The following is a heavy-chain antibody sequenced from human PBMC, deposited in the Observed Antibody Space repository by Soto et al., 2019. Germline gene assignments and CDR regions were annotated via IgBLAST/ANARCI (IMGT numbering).Heavy chain of an antibody. CDR3: AIDPYYDILTGYYGGFDY. CDR2: ISSSGSTI. D-gene: IGHD3-9*01. V-gene: IGHV3-48*01. J-gene: IGHJ4*02. Sequence: GGSLRLSCAASGFTFSSYSMNWVRQAPGKGLEWVSYISSSGSTIYYADSVKGRFTISRDNAKNSLYLQMKSLRAEDTAVYYCAIDPYYDILTGYYGGFDYWGQGTLVTVSS. CDR1: GFTFSSYS.